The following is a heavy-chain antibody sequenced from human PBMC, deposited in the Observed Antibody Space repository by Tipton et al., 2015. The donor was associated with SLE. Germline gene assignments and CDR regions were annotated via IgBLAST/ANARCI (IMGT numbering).Heavy chain of an antibody. Sequence: TLSLTCTVSGGSISSSSYYWGWIRQPPGKGLEGIGSIYYSGSTYYKPSLKSRVTISVDTSRNQFSLKMTSVTAADTAVYSCARAVGARGYYVLDVWGQGTTVTVSS. J-gene: IGHJ6*02. CDR2: IYYSGST. V-gene: IGHV4-39*07. D-gene: IGHD1-26*01. CDR1: GGSISSSSYY. CDR3: ARAVGARGYYVLDV.